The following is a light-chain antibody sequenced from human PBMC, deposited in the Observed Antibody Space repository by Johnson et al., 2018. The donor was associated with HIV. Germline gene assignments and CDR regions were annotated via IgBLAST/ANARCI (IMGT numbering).Light chain of an antibody. CDR1: SSNIGNNY. CDR2: DNN. V-gene: IGLV1-51*01. CDR3: GTWDSSLSAFYV. J-gene: IGLJ1*01. Sequence: QSVLTQPPSVSAAPGQKVTISCSGSSSNIGNNYVSWYQHLPGTAPKLLIYDNNKRPSGIPDRFSGSKSGTSATLGITGLQTGDEAEYYCGTWDSSLSAFYVFGTGTKVTVL.